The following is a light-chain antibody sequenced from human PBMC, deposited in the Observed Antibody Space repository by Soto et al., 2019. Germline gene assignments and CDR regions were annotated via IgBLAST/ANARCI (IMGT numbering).Light chain of an antibody. V-gene: IGKV1-5*03. CDR2: KAS. J-gene: IGKJ2*01. CDR3: QQYNSYSGT. CDR1: QSISSW. Sequence: DIQMTQSPSTLFASEGDRVTITCRASQSISSWLAWYQQKPGKAPKLLIYKASSLESGVPSRFSGSGSGTEFTLTISSLQPDDFATYYRQQYNSYSGTFGQGTKLEIK.